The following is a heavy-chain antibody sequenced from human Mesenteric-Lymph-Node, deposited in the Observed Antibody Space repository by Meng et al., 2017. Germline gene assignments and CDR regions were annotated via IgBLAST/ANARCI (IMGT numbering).Heavy chain of an antibody. CDR1: GFTFSDYY. Sequence: GESLKISCAASGFTFSDYYMSWIRQAPGKGLEWVSYISSSGSTIYYADSVKGRFTISRDNAKNSLYLQMNSLRAEDTAVYYCARDFSVEDYYDSSGPYYFDYWGQGTLVTVSS. D-gene: IGHD3-22*01. V-gene: IGHV3-11*04. J-gene: IGHJ4*02. CDR2: ISSSGSTI. CDR3: ARDFSVEDYYDSSGPYYFDY.